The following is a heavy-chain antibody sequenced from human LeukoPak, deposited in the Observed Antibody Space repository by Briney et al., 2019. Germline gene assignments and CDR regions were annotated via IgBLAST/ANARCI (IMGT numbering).Heavy chain of an antibody. CDR1: GFTFSSYG. J-gene: IGHJ5*02. D-gene: IGHD6-13*01. Sequence: GGSLRLSCAASGFTFSSYGMHWVRQAPGKGLEWVAVISYDGSNKYYADSVKGRFTISRDNSKNTLYLQMNSLRAEDTAVYYCAKASAFDRWGQGTLVTVSS. CDR2: ISYDGSNK. V-gene: IGHV3-30*18. CDR3: AKASAFDR.